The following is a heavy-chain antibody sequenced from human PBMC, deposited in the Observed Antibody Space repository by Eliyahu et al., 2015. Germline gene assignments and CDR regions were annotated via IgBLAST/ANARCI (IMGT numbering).Heavy chain of an antibody. Sequence: QVQLQESGPGLVKPSQTLSLTCXXSXXSISXGGYYWXWXRQHPGKGLEWIGYIYYSGSTYYNPSLKSRVTISVDTSKNQFSLKLSSVTAADTAVYYCARDRYDYYYYYMDVWGKGTTVTVSS. V-gene: IGHV4-31*03. D-gene: IGHD3-16*02. CDR3: ARDRYDYYYYYMDV. CDR2: IYYSGST. CDR1: XXSISXGGYY. J-gene: IGHJ6*03.